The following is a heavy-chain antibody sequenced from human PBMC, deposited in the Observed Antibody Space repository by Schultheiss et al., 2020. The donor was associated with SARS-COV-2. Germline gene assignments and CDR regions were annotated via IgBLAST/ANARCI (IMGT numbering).Heavy chain of an antibody. J-gene: IGHJ5*02. V-gene: IGHV4-39*07. D-gene: IGHD1-26*01. Sequence: SETLSLTCTVSGGSISSSSYYWGWIRQPPGKGLEWIGRIYTSGSTNYNPSLKSRVTMSVDTSKNQFSLKLSSVTAADTAVYYCARGPGVGCITCNWFDPWGQGTLVTVSS. CDR1: GGSISSSSYY. CDR2: IYTSGST. CDR3: ARGPGVGCITCNWFDP.